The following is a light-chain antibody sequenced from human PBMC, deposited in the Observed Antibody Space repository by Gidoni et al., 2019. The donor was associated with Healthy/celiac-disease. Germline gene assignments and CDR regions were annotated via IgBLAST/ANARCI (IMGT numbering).Light chain of an antibody. J-gene: IGLJ1*01. CDR2: GKN. V-gene: IGLV3-19*01. CDR1: SLRSYY. CDR3: NSRDSSGNQV. Sequence: SSELTQDPAVSVALGQTVRITCQGDSLRSYYASWYQQKPGQAPVLVIYGKNNRPSGIPDRFSGSSSGNTASLTITGAQADDEADYYCNSRDSSGNQVFGTGTKVTVL.